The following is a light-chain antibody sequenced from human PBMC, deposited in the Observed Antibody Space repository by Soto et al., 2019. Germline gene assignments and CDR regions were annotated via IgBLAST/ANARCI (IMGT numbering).Light chain of an antibody. CDR2: DAS. CDR1: QGIRDE. J-gene: IGKJ4*01. CDR3: LQHNSYPLT. V-gene: IGKV1-17*01. Sequence: DIQMTQSPSPLSASVGDRATITCRANQGIRDELAWYQQKPGKAPKRLIYDASSLQSGIPSRFSGSGSGTEFTLTISSLQPEDFAAYYCLQHNSYPLTFGGGTKVEIK.